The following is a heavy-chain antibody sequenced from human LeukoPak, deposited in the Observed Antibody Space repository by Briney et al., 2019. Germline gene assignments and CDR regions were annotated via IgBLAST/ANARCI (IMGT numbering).Heavy chain of an antibody. V-gene: IGHV1-8*03. D-gene: IGHD6-6*01. CDR3: ARWSSSSVCFDY. J-gene: IGHJ4*02. CDR1: GYTFTSYD. Sequence: ASVKVSCKASGYTFTSYDINWVRQTTGQGLEWMGWMNPNSGNTGYAQKFQGRVTITRNTSISTAYMELSSLRSEDTAVYYCARWSSSSVCFDYWGQGTLVTVSS. CDR2: MNPNSGNT.